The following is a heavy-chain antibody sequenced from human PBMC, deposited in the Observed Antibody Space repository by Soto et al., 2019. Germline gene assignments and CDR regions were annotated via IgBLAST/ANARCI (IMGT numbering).Heavy chain of an antibody. Sequence: QLSESGGGLLQPGGSLTLSCAASGFTLTYAMTWVRQPPGKGLEWVSSMNGAATSTSYADSVKGRFTMSRDNSKNTLYLQMNSLRGEDTAVYFCAKGETLTGYPGYYYHSMNVWGQGTKVTVS. CDR3: AKGETLTGYPGYYYHSMNV. V-gene: IGHV3-23*05. CDR2: MNGAATST. D-gene: IGHD3-9*01. J-gene: IGHJ6*02. CDR1: GFTLTYA.